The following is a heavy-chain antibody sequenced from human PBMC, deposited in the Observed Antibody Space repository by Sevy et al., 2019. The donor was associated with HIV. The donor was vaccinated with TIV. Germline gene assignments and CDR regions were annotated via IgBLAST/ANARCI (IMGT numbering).Heavy chain of an antibody. J-gene: IGHJ4*02. Sequence: GGSLRLSCAASGFTFSSYDMHWVRQATGKGLGWVSAIGTAGDTYYPGSVMGRFSISRENAKNSWYLQMNSLRVGDTAVYYWARAYSSGWYDYWGQGTLVTVSS. V-gene: IGHV3-13*01. CDR1: GFTFSSYD. CDR3: ARAYSSGWYDY. D-gene: IGHD6-19*01. CDR2: IGTAGDT.